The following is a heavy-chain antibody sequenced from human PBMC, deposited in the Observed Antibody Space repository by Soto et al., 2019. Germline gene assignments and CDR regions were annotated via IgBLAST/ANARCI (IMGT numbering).Heavy chain of an antibody. J-gene: IGHJ4*02. CDR1: GGSMSSSNW. CDR2: THQSGRT. V-gene: IGHV4-4*02. D-gene: IGHD1-26*01. CDR3: ARSEATFLDY. Sequence: PSETLSLTCTVSGGSMSSSNWWNWRRQSPGKGLEWIGETHQSGRTNYNPSLKSRVTISVDRSKNQFSLNLNSVTAADTAIYYCARSEATFLDYWGQGTLVTVSS.